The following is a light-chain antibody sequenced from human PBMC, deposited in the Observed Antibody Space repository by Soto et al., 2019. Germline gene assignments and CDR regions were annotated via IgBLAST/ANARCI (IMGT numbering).Light chain of an antibody. CDR2: GNS. V-gene: IGLV1-40*01. CDR3: QSYDSSLSGAV. Sequence: QSVLTQPPTVSGAPGQRVTISCTGSSSNIGAGYDGHWYQQLPGTAPKLLIYGNSKRPSGVPDRFSGSKSGSSASLAITGLQAEDEADYYCQSYDSSLSGAVFGGGTQLTVL. J-gene: IGLJ7*01. CDR1: SSNIGAGYD.